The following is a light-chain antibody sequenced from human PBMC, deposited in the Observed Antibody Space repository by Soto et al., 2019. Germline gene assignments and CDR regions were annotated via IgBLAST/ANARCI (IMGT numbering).Light chain of an antibody. CDR3: QQYYSTQLT. J-gene: IGKJ4*01. V-gene: IGKV4-1*01. Sequence: IVMTQSPDSLAVSLGERSTINCKSSQSVLYSSNNKNYLAWYQQKPGQPPKLLIYWASTRESGVPDRFSGSGSGTDFTLTISSLQAEDVAVYYCQQYYSTQLTFGGGTKVDIK. CDR2: WAS. CDR1: QSVLYSSNNKNY.